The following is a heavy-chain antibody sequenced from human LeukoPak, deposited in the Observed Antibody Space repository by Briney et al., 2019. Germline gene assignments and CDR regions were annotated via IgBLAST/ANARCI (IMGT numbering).Heavy chain of an antibody. Sequence: GGSLRLSCAASGFTFSSYEMNWVRQAPGEGLEWVSYISSSGSTIYYADSVKGRFTISRDNAKNSLYLQMNSLRAEDTAVYYCCSGSYYIDYWGQGTLVTVSS. D-gene: IGHD3-10*02. CDR3: CSGSYYIDY. J-gene: IGHJ4*02. CDR1: GFTFSSYE. CDR2: ISSSGSTI. V-gene: IGHV3-48*03.